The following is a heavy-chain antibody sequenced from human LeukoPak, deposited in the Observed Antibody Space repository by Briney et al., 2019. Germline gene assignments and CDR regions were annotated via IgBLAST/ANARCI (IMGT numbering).Heavy chain of an antibody. Sequence: SETLSLTCTVSGGSISSYYWSWIRQPPGKGLEWIGYIYYSGSTNYNPSLKSRVTISVDTSKNQFSLKLSSVTAADTAVYYCARTLDVDTATTNFDYWGQGTLVTVSS. CDR1: GGSISSYY. D-gene: IGHD5-18*01. V-gene: IGHV4-59*08. J-gene: IGHJ4*02. CDR3: ARTLDVDTATTNFDY. CDR2: IYYSGST.